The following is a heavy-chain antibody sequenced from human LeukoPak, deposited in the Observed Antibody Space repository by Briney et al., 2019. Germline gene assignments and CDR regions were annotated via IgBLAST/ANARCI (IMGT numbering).Heavy chain of an antibody. J-gene: IGHJ3*02. CDR2: ISGGSSII. V-gene: IGHV3-48*04. CDR3: ATDSTPSSPDDAFDI. CDR1: GFTFSSYS. Sequence: GGSLRLSCAASGFTFSSYSMNWVRQAPGRGLEWVSYISGGSSIIYYADSVKGRFTISRDNAKNSLYLQMNSLRVEDTAVYYCATDSTPSSPDDAFDIWGQGTMVTVSS.